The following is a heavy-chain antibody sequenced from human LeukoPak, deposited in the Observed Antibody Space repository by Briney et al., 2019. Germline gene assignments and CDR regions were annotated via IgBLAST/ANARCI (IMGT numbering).Heavy chain of an antibody. J-gene: IGHJ3*02. V-gene: IGHV4-39*02. CDR2: ITYSGTT. CDR1: GDSISNSRYY. D-gene: IGHD3-10*01. Sequence: SETLSLTCTVSGDSISNSRYYWDWIRQPPGKGLEWIGSITYSGTTYYNPSLGSRVSISVDTSKNHFSLKLSSVTAADTAVYYCAINPYYYTSGSYYNSAFDIWGQGTMVTVSS. CDR3: AINPYYYTSGSYYNSAFDI.